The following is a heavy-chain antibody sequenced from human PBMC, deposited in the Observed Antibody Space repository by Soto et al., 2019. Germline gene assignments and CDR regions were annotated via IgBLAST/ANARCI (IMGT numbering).Heavy chain of an antibody. V-gene: IGHV3-23*01. D-gene: IGHD2-8*01. J-gene: IGHJ5*02. CDR2: ISGSGGHT. CDR1: GFSFFSYA. Sequence: EVQLLESGGHVVQPGESLRLSCTGSGFSFFSYAMSWVRQAPGKGLEWVSTISGSGGHTYYADSVKGRFVVSRDNDKNTVYLHMSSLTGEDTAVDFCAKIEMGWFAHWGQGTQVTVSS. CDR3: AKIEMGWFAH.